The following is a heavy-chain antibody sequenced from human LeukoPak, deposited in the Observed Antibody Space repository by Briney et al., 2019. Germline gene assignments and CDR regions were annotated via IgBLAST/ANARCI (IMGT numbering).Heavy chain of an antibody. V-gene: IGHV4-39*01. D-gene: IGHD3-10*01. Sequence: PSESLSLTCTVSGGSISSSGYYWGWIRQPPGKGLEWIGSISYSGSTYYNPTLKSRVTISVDTSKNQFSLKLSSVTAADTAVYYCASHGSGSDHYFDSWGQGTLVTVSS. CDR1: GGSISSSGYY. CDR2: ISYSGST. J-gene: IGHJ4*02. CDR3: ASHGSGSDHYFDS.